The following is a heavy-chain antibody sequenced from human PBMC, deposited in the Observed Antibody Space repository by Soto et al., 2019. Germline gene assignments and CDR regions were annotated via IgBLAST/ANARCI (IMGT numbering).Heavy chain of an antibody. CDR1: GFTFSSYA. CDR3: ARDTGLAAAGVLIYYYYGMDV. CDR2: ISYDGSNK. V-gene: IGHV3-30-3*01. Sequence: QSGGSLRLSCAASGFTFSSYAMHWVRQAPGKGLEWVAVISYDGSNKYYADSVKGRFTISRDNSKNTLYLQMNSLRAEDTAVYYCARDTGLAAAGVLIYYYYGMDVWGQGTTVTVSS. D-gene: IGHD6-13*01. J-gene: IGHJ6*02.